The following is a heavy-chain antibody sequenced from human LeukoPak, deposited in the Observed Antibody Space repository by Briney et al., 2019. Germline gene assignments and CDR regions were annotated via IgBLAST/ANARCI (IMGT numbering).Heavy chain of an antibody. CDR3: ARTTGRWFGSVLGY. J-gene: IGHJ4*02. D-gene: IGHD3-10*01. CDR1: GYTFTSYD. V-gene: IGHV1-8*01. CDR2: MNPNSGNT. Sequence: ASVKVSCKASGYTFTSYDINWVRQATGQGLEWMGWMNPNSGNTGYAQKFQGRVTMTRDTSISTAYMELSSLRSEDTAVYYCARTTGRWFGSVLGYWGQGTLVTVSS.